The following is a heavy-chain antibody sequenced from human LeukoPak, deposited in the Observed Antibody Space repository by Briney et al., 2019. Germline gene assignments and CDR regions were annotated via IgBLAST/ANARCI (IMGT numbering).Heavy chain of an antibody. CDR2: IYTSGST. J-gene: IGHJ3*02. CDR3: ARDHRYYDILTGSPRGGGAFDI. V-gene: IGHV4-4*07. D-gene: IGHD3-9*01. CDR1: GGSISSYY. Sequence: PSETLSLTCTVSGGSISSYYWSWIRQPAGKGLEWIGRIYTSGSTNYNPSLKSRVTMSVDTSKNQFSLKLSSVTAADTAVYYCARDHRYYDILTGSPRGGGAFDIWGQGTMVTVSS.